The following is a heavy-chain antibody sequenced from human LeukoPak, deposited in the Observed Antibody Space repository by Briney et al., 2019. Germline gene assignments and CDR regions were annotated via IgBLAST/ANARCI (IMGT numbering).Heavy chain of an antibody. J-gene: IGHJ6*02. CDR2: ISGGGAGT. Sequence: HAGGSLRLSCAASGLSFSFYAMSWVRQAPGKGLEWVSSISGGGAGTYYADSVRGRFTISRDNSKNTLYLQMNSLRAEDTALYYCAKRLAIGTTILTYYYAMDVWGQGTTVTVSS. D-gene: IGHD4-17*01. CDR1: GLSFSFYA. CDR3: AKRLAIGTTILTYYYAMDV. V-gene: IGHV3-23*01.